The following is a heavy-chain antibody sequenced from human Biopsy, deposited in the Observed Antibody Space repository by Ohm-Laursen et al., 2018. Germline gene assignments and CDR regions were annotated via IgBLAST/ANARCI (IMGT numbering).Heavy chain of an antibody. CDR3: ARGMRSSGWPFFDY. V-gene: IGHV4-34*01. Sequence: GTLSLTCAVYGESFSGYYWTWIRRPPGKGLEWIGEINHSGSTDYNPSLKSRVTISVDTSKNQFSLRMSSLTAADTAVYYCARGMRSSGWPFFDYWGQGILVTVSS. D-gene: IGHD6-19*01. CDR1: GESFSGYY. CDR2: INHSGST. J-gene: IGHJ4*02.